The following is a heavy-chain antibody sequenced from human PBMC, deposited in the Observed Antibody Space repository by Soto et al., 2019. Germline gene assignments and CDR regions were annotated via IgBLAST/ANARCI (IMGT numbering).Heavy chain of an antibody. Sequence: QVQLVQSGAEVKKPGASVKVSCKASGYTFTSYDINWVRQATGQGLEWMGWMNPNSGNAGYAQRFQGRVTMTRNTSRTTAYLELNSLRSEDTAGSDCGRAREARGFEPWGQGTLVTVSS. CDR1: GYTFTSYD. CDR3: GRAREARGFEP. CDR2: MNPNSGNA. D-gene: IGHD1-26*01. V-gene: IGHV1-8*01. J-gene: IGHJ5*02.